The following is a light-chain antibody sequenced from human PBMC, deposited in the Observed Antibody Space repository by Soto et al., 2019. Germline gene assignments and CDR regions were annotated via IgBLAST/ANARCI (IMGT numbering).Light chain of an antibody. Sequence: QSALTQPASVSGSPGQSITISCTGTSSDIGHYDYVSWYQQHPGKAPKLMIYEVSNRPSGVSDRFSGSRSGNTASLTISGLQAEDESDYYCISYTSSSTWVFGGGTQLTVL. CDR3: ISYTSSSTWV. V-gene: IGLV2-14*01. CDR2: EVS. CDR1: SSDIGHYDY. J-gene: IGLJ3*02.